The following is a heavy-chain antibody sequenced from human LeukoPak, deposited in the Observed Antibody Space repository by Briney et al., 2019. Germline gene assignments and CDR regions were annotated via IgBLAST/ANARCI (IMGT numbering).Heavy chain of an antibody. J-gene: IGHJ4*02. CDR1: GYTFTGYY. V-gene: IGHV1-2*02. D-gene: IGHD3-3*01. Sequence: ASVKVSCEASGYTFTGYYIHWVRQAPGQGLEWMGWINPNSGGTNYAQKFQGRVTMTRDTSISTAYMELSRLRSDDTAVYYCARNTGSDFWSGYSSWGQGTLVTVSS. CDR2: INPNSGGT. CDR3: ARNTGSDFWSGYSS.